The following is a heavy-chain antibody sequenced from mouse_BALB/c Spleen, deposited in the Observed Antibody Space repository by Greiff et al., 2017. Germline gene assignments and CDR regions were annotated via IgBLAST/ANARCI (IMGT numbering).Heavy chain of an antibody. J-gene: IGHJ4*01. CDR3: SRSDGNYDAMDY. D-gene: IGHD2-1*01. CDR1: GYTFTDYN. V-gene: IGHV1S29*02. Sequence: EVKLVESGPELVKPGASVKISCKASGYTFTDYNMHWVKQSHGKSLEWIGSIYPYNGGTGYNQKFKSKATFTVDNSSSTAYLELRSLTSEDSAVYYCSRSDGNYDAMDYWGQGTSVTVSS. CDR2: IYPYNGGT.